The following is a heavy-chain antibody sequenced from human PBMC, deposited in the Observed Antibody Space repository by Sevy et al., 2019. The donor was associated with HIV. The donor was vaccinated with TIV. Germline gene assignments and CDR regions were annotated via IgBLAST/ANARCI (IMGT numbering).Heavy chain of an antibody. CDR2: INAGNGNT. Sequence: ASVKVSCKASGYTFTSYAMHWVHQAPGQRLEWMGWINAGNGNTKYSQKFQGRVTITRDTSASTAYMELSSLRSEDTAVYYCARVDSSGWYGAFDIWGQGTMVTVSS. D-gene: IGHD6-19*01. V-gene: IGHV1-3*01. CDR1: GYTFTSYA. J-gene: IGHJ3*02. CDR3: ARVDSSGWYGAFDI.